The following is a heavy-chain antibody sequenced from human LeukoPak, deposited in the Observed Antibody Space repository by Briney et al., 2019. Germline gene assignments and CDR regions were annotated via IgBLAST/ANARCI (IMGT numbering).Heavy chain of an antibody. CDR1: GFTFNNYW. V-gene: IGHV3-74*01. CDR3: ARSTGWSQTPYFFDS. J-gene: IGHJ4*02. Sequence: GGSLRLSCVASGFTFNNYWMHWVRQAPGKGLMWVSRINSDGSSTTYADSVKGRFTISRDNAKNTLYLQVNSLRAEDTAVYYCARSTGWSQTPYFFDSGGQGALVSVSS. CDR2: INSDGSST. D-gene: IGHD6-19*01.